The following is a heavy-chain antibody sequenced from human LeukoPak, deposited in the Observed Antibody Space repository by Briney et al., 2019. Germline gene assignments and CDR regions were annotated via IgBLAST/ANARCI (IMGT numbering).Heavy chain of an antibody. V-gene: IGHV4-34*01. Sequence: SETLSLTCAVYGGSFSGYYWSWIRQPPGKGLEWIGEINHSGSTNYNPSLKSRVTISVDTSKNQFSLKLSSVTAADTAVYYCARDRGHYDTSGYLFDFWGQGTLVTVSS. CDR1: GGSFSGYY. CDR2: INHSGST. CDR3: ARDRGHYDTSGYLFDF. D-gene: IGHD3-22*01. J-gene: IGHJ4*02.